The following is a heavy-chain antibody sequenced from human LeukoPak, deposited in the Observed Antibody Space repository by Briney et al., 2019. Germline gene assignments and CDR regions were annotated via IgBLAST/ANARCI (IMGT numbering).Heavy chain of an antibody. J-gene: IGHJ5*02. CDR1: GFTFSGSA. Sequence: GSLRLSCAASGFTFSGSAMHWVRQASGKGLEWVGRIRSKANSYATAYAASVKGRFTISRDDSKNTAYLQMNSLKTEDTAVYYCTRQNGDYSNWFDPWGQGTLVTVSS. V-gene: IGHV3-73*01. CDR2: IRSKANSYAT. D-gene: IGHD4-17*01. CDR3: TRQNGDYSNWFDP.